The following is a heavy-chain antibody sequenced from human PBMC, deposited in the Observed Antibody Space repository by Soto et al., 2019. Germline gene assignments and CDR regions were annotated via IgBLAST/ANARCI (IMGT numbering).Heavy chain of an antibody. CDR1: GNTFTNLD. V-gene: IGHV1-8*01. D-gene: IGHD2-21*02. Sequence: ASVKVSCKASGNTFTNLDLNWVRQAPGQGLDWMGWMNPNSGNTGYAQKFQGRVTMTRNTSISTAYMELSSLRSEDTAVYYCARRALVVVTAISHDAFDIWGQGTMVTVSS. J-gene: IGHJ3*02. CDR3: ARRALVVVTAISHDAFDI. CDR2: MNPNSGNT.